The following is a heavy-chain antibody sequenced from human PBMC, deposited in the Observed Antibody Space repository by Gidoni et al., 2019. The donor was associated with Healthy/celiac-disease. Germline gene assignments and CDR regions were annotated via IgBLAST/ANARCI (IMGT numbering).Heavy chain of an antibody. V-gene: IGHV1-69*01. CDR3: ARDRYCSSTSCQAAPYYYGMDV. J-gene: IGHJ6*02. CDR1: GGPFSSYA. CDR2: IIPIFGTA. D-gene: IGHD2-2*01. Sequence: QLQLVQSAAEVKKPGSSVKVSCKPFGGPFSSYATSWVRHAPGQGLEWMGGIIPIFGTANYAQKFQGRVTITADESTSTAYMELSSLRSEDTAVYYCARDRYCSSTSCQAAPYYYGMDVWGQGTTVTVSS.